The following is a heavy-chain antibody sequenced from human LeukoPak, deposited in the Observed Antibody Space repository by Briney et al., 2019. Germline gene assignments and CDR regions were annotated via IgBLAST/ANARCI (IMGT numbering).Heavy chain of an antibody. CDR3: AQDTSIFGVVTHVSPYYYYGMDV. CDR1: GFTFDDYA. CDR2: ISWNSGSI. D-gene: IGHD3-3*01. Sequence: PGGSLRLSCAASGFTFDDYAMHWVRQAPGKGLEGVSGISWNSGSIGYADSVKGRFTISRDNAKNSLDLQMNSLRAEDTALYYCAQDTSIFGVVTHVSPYYYYGMDVWGQGTTVTVSS. V-gene: IGHV3-9*01. J-gene: IGHJ6*02.